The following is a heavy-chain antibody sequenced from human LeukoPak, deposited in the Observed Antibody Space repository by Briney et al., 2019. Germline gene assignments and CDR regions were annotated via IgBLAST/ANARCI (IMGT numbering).Heavy chain of an antibody. J-gene: IGHJ6*03. Sequence: PSETLSLTCTVSGASISSGSYYWSWIRQPAGKGLEWIGRIYTSGSTNYNPSLKSRVTISVDTSKNQFSLKLSSVTAADTAVYYCARQKPVYCSSTSCYPSGAYYYYMDVWGKGTTVTISS. V-gene: IGHV4-61*02. CDR3: ARQKPVYCSSTSCYPSGAYYYYMDV. D-gene: IGHD2-2*01. CDR2: IYTSGST. CDR1: GASISSGSYY.